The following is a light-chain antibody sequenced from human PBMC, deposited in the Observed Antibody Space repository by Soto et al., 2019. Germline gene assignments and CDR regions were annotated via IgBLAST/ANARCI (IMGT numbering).Light chain of an antibody. CDR3: QQSYSTPPT. J-gene: IGKJ1*01. V-gene: IGKV1-12*01. CDR1: QSISSW. CDR2: RVS. Sequence: DIQMTQSPSSVSASVGDRITITCRASQSISSWLAWYQQKPGRAPKLLIYRVSNLQSGVPPRFSGSGSGTDFTLTISGLQPDDFATYYCQQSYSTPPTFGQGTKVDIK.